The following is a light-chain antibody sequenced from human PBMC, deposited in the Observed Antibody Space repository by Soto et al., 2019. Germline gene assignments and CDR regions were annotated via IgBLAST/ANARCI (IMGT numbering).Light chain of an antibody. CDR3: SSYTSSTTLEAV. CDR2: DVS. V-gene: IGLV2-14*01. Sequence: QSALTQPASVSGSPGQSITISCTGTSSDVGGYNYVSWYQQHPGKAPKLMIYDVSNRPSGVSNRFSGSKSGNTASLTISGLQAEDVADYYCSSYTSSTTLEAVFGGGTKLTVL. CDR1: SSDVGGYNY. J-gene: IGLJ2*01.